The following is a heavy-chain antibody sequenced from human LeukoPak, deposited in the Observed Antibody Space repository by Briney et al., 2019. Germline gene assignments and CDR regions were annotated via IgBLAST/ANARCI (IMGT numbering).Heavy chain of an antibody. Sequence: GGSLRLSCAASGFTFSSYSMNWVRQAPGKGLEWVSHISSSSTMYYADSVKGRFTISRDNAKNSLYLQMNSLRAEDTAVYYCARAGDVWGQGTTVTVSS. V-gene: IGHV3-48*04. CDR1: GFTFSSYS. CDR2: ISSSSTM. CDR3: ARAGDV. J-gene: IGHJ6*02.